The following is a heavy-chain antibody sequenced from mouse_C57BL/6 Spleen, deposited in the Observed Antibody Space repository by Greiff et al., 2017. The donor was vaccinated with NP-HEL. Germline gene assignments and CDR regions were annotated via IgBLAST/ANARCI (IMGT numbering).Heavy chain of an antibody. CDR1: GFTFSDYY. V-gene: IGHV5-16*01. D-gene: IGHD2-4*01. Sequence: EVHLVESEGGLVQPGSSMKLSCTASGFTFSDYYMAWVRQVPEKGLEWVANINYDGSSTYYLDSLKSRFIISRDNAKNILYLQMSSLKSEDTATYYCARMGDNDYSWGFAYWGQGTLVTVSA. CDR3: ARMGDNDYSWGFAY. J-gene: IGHJ3*01. CDR2: INYDGSST.